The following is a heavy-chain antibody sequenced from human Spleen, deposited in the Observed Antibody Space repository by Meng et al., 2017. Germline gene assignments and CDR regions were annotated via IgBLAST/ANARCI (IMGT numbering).Heavy chain of an antibody. CDR1: GYTFTGYY. J-gene: IGHJ4*02. Sequence: ASVNVSCKASGYTFTGYYMHWVRQAPGQGLEWMGWINPNSGGTNYAQKFQGRVTMTGDTSISTAYMELSGLRSDDTAMYYCARDEDISAAGKLFGDYWGQGTLVTVSS. V-gene: IGHV1-2*02. CDR2: INPNSGGT. D-gene: IGHD6-13*01. CDR3: ARDEDISAAGKLFGDY.